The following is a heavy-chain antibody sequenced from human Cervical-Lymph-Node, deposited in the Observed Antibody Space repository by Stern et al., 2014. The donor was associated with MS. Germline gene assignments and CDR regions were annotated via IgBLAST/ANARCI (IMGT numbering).Heavy chain of an antibody. J-gene: IGHJ6*02. Sequence: QVQLVESGAEVKKPGASVKVSCKASGYTFTSYGISWVRQAPRQGLEWMGWISAYNGNTNYAQKLQGRVTMTTDTSTSTAYMELRSLRSXXXXVYYCARSSVTTYYYYYGMDVWGQGTTVTV. CDR1: GYTFTSYG. D-gene: IGHD4-11*01. V-gene: IGHV1-18*01. CDR3: ARSSVTTYYYYYGMDV. CDR2: ISAYNGNT.